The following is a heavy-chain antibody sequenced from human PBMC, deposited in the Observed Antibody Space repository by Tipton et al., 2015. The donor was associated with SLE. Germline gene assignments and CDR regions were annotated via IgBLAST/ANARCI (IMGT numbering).Heavy chain of an antibody. CDR2: IYYSGST. CDR1: GGSISSYY. CDR3: ARDFFGGSQSDY. D-gene: IGHD3-3*01. V-gene: IGHV4-39*07. Sequence: LRLSCTVSGGSISSYYWGWIRQPPGKGLEWIGSIYYSGSTYYNPSLKSRVTISVDTSKNQFSLKLSSVTAADTAVYYCARDFFGGSQSDYWGQGTLVTVSS. J-gene: IGHJ4*02.